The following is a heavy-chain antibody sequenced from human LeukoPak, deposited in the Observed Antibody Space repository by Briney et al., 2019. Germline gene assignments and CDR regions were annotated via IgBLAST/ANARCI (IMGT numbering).Heavy chain of an antibody. CDR2: ISSSSSSI. J-gene: IGHJ6*04. CDR1: GFTFSSYN. D-gene: IGHD3-10*02. CDR3: AELGITMIGGV. Sequence: GGSLRLSCAASGFTFSSYNMNWVRQAPGKGLEWVSYISSSSSSIYYVDSVKGRFTISRDNAKNSLYLQMNSLRAEDTAVYYCAELGITMIGGVWGKGTTVTISS. V-gene: IGHV3-48*04.